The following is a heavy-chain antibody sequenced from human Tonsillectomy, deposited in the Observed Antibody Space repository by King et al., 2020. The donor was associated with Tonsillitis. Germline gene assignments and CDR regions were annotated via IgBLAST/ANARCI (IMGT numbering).Heavy chain of an antibody. Sequence: QLVQSGGGLVQPGGSLRLSCAASGFTFSGFWMSWVRQAPGKGLEWVANIKQDGSEKHYVDSVKGRFTISRDNAKNSLYLQMNSPRAEDTAVYYCARGGYSGYDRTHYFDYWGQGTLVTVSS. CDR3: ARGGYSGYDRTHYFDY. J-gene: IGHJ4*02. D-gene: IGHD5-12*01. CDR2: IKQDGSEK. CDR1: GFTFSGFW. V-gene: IGHV3-7*03.